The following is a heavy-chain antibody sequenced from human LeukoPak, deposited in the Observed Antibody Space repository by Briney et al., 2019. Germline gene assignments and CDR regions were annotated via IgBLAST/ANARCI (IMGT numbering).Heavy chain of an antibody. J-gene: IGHJ4*02. D-gene: IGHD6-19*01. CDR1: GFTFDYSA. Sequence: DPGGSLRLSCAASGFTFDYSAMTWVRQAPEKGLEWVSTINTGDITFYANSVKGRFTISRDNSKNTLYLQMNSLRAEDTAVYYCAKSVCSSGCYEDYWGQGTLVTVSS. V-gene: IGHV3-23*01. CDR2: INTGDIT. CDR3: AKSVCSSGCYEDY.